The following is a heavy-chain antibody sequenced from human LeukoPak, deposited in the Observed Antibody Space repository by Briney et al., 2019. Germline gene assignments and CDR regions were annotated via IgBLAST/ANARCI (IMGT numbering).Heavy chain of an antibody. CDR2: IYYTGTT. CDR1: GGSISSAAYY. D-gene: IGHD6-13*01. CDR3: ARRPIAAGNNWFDP. Sequence: SETLSLTCTVSGGSISSAAYYWGWGRQPPGKGLDWSGSIYYTGTTYYSPSLQTRATLSFDTSKNQFSLKLTSVTAADTAVYFCARRPIAAGNNWFDPWGQGTLVTVSS. J-gene: IGHJ5*02. V-gene: IGHV4-39*01.